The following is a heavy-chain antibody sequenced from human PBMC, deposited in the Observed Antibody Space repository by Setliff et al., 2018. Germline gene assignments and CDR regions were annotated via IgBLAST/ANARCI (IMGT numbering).Heavy chain of an antibody. Sequence: LKISCAASGFTFSSFWMAWVRQSPGRGLEWVANINQDGSGKFYVDSVKGRFTISRDFATNSLHLQMTSLSAEDTAVYYCARRLPYFGMDVWGQGTTVTVSS. V-gene: IGHV3-7*01. CDR2: INQDGSGK. J-gene: IGHJ6*02. D-gene: IGHD2-15*01. CDR1: GFTFSSFW. CDR3: ARRLPYFGMDV.